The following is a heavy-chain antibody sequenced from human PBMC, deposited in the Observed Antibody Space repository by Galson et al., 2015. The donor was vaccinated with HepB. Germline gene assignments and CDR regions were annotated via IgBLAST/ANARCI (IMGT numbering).Heavy chain of an antibody. V-gene: IGHV6-1*01. D-gene: IGHD2-15*01. J-gene: IGHJ6*02. Sequence: CAISGDSVSSHSAAWYWIRQSPSRGLEWLGRTYYRAKWYNDYAVSVRGRITINPDTSKNQFSLHLNFVTPEDTAVYYCARVAGTIYYYGMDVWGQGTTVTASS. CDR3: ARVAGTIYYYGMDV. CDR2: TYYRAKWYN. CDR1: GDSVSSHSAA.